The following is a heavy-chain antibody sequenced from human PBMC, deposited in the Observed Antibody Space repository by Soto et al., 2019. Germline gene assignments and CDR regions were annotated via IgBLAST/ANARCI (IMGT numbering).Heavy chain of an antibody. D-gene: IGHD6-13*01. J-gene: IGHJ5*02. CDR2: IYPGHSDA. CDR1: GYNFISYW. CDR3: ASHNRYSSTWFTGWFDP. V-gene: IGHV5-51*01. Sequence: PGESLKISCKASGYNFISYWIGWVRQIPGKGLEWMGIIYPGHSDARYSPSFQGRVTISADKSINTAYLQWSSLKPSDSAMYYCASHNRYSSTWFTGWFDPLSQETLLPVSS.